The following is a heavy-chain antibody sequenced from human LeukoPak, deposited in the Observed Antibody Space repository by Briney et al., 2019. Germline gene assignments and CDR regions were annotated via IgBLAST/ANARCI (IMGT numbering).Heavy chain of an antibody. CDR1: GYSFTGYY. Sequence: ALVKVSCKASGYSFTGYYMHWVRQAPGQGLEWMGWINPNSGGTNYAQKFQGRVTMTRDTSISTAYMELSSLRSEDTAVYYCARVLSGSYYSIDYWGQGTLVTVSS. CDR3: ARVLSGSYYSIDY. V-gene: IGHV1-2*02. CDR2: INPNSGGT. J-gene: IGHJ4*02. D-gene: IGHD1-26*01.